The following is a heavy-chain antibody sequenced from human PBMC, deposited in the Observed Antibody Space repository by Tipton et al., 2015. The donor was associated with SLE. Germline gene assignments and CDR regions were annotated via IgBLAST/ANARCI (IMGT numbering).Heavy chain of an antibody. Sequence: TLSLTCTVSGGSISSGKYYWSWIRQPPGKGLEWIGEINHSGSTNYNPSLKSRVTISVDTSKNQFSLKLSSVTAADTAVYYCARGIQLWLDWYFDLWGRGTLVTVSS. J-gene: IGHJ2*01. CDR2: INHSGST. CDR1: GGSISSGKYY. CDR3: ARGIQLWLDWYFDL. D-gene: IGHD5-18*01. V-gene: IGHV4-39*07.